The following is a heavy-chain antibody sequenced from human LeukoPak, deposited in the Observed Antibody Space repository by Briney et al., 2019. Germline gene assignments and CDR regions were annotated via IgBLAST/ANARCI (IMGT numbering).Heavy chain of an antibody. CDR3: AIAYCSGGSCGFDY. D-gene: IGHD2-15*01. CDR2: INPSGGST. V-gene: IGHV1-46*01. Sequence: ASVKVSCKASGYTFTSYYMHWVRQAPGQGLEWMGIINPSGGSTSYAQKFRGRVTMTRDMSTSTVYMELSSLRSEDTAVYYCAIAYCSGGSCGFDYWGQGTLVTVSS. CDR1: GYTFTSYY. J-gene: IGHJ4*02.